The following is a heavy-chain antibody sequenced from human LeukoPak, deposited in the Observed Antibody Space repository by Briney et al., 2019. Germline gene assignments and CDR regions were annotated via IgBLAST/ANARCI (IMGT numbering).Heavy chain of an antibody. CDR3: ARGRSTGYPYYFEY. V-gene: IGHV1-8*03. D-gene: IGHD5-18*01. Sequence: ASVKVSCKASGYTFTSYDINWVRQATGQGIEWMGWMNPNSGSTGYAQKFQGRVTITRNTSISTAYMELSGLRSEDTAVYYCARGRSTGYPYYFEYWGQGTLVTVSS. CDR1: GYTFTSYD. CDR2: MNPNSGST. J-gene: IGHJ4*02.